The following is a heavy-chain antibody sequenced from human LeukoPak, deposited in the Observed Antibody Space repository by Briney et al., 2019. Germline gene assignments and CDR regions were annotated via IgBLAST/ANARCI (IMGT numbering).Heavy chain of an antibody. Sequence: GGSLRLSCAASGITLNGYPMTWVRRAPGKGLEWVSSISSTNSSIYYAVSVKGRFTISRDNAKNSLYLQMNSLRVEDTAVYYCAREGKYCTGVLCYDEHWGQGTLVTVSS. D-gene: IGHD2-8*02. J-gene: IGHJ4*02. CDR2: ISSTNSSI. V-gene: IGHV3-21*01. CDR3: AREGKYCTGVLCYDEH. CDR1: GITLNGYP.